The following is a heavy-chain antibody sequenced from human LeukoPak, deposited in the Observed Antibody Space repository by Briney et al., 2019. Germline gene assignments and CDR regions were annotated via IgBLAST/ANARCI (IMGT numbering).Heavy chain of an antibody. CDR1: EYSFSNYW. D-gene: IGHD2-2*01. CDR2: IYPGDSDT. Sequence: GESLKISCKGSEYSFSNYWIGWVRQVPEKGLEWMGTIYPGDSDTRYSPSFQGQVTISADKSIRTAYVQWSSLKASDTAIYYCARRNCSRSSCSQSYGLDVWGQGTTVTVSS. V-gene: IGHV5-51*01. CDR3: ARRNCSRSSCSQSYGLDV. J-gene: IGHJ6*02.